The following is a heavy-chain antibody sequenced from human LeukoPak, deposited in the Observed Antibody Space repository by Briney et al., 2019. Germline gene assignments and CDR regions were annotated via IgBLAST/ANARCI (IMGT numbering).Heavy chain of an antibody. CDR1: GGSISSSNW. CDR3: ARLDLGDGYNYRTFDY. V-gene: IGHV4-4*02. CDR2: IYHSGST. Sequence: SGTLSLTCAVSGGSISSSNWWSWVRQSPGKGLEWIGEIYHSGSTNYNPSLRSRVSISIDKSKNQFSLKLSSVTAADTAVYYCARLDLGDGYNYRTFDYWGQGTLVTVSS. D-gene: IGHD5-24*01. J-gene: IGHJ4*02.